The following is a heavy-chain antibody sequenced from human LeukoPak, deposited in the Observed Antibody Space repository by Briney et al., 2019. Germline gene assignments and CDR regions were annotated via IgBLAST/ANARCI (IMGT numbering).Heavy chain of an antibody. Sequence: ASVKVSCKASGYTFTSYDINWVRQATGQGLEWMGWMNPNSGNTGYAQKFQGRVTMTRNTSISTAYMELSSLRSDDTAVYYCAREPIYDSNAFDIWGQGTMVTVSS. CDR3: AREPIYDSNAFDI. D-gene: IGHD3-22*01. V-gene: IGHV1-8*01. J-gene: IGHJ3*02. CDR1: GYTFTSYD. CDR2: MNPNSGNT.